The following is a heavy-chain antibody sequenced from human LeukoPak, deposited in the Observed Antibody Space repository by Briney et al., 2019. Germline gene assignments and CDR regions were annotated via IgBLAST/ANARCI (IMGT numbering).Heavy chain of an antibody. J-gene: IGHJ4*02. D-gene: IGHD2-21*02. Sequence: SETLSLTCTVSGDSISSSTYYWGWIRQPPGKGLEWIGEIYHSGSTNYNPSLKSRVTISVDKSKNQFSLKLSSVTAADTAVYYCARAGYCGGDCYNYFDYWGQGTLVTVSS. CDR3: ARAGYCGGDCYNYFDY. CDR2: IYHSGST. CDR1: GDSISSSTYY. V-gene: IGHV4-39*07.